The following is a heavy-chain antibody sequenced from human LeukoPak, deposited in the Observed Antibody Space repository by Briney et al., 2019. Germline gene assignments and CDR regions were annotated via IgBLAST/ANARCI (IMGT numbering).Heavy chain of an antibody. D-gene: IGHD5-12*01. V-gene: IGHV1-2*02. J-gene: IGHJ4*02. Sequence: AASVKVSCKASGYTFTGYYMHWVRQAPGQGLEWMGWINPNSGGTNYAQKFQGRVTITADESTSTAYMELSSLRSEDTAVYYCARGGDYVDIFYWGQGTRSPSPQ. CDR3: ARGGDYVDIFY. CDR2: INPNSGGT. CDR1: GYTFTGYY.